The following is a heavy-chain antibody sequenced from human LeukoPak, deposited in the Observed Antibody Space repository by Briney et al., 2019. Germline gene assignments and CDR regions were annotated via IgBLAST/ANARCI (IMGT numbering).Heavy chain of an antibody. J-gene: IGHJ4*02. D-gene: IGHD6-19*01. V-gene: IGHV1-2*02. CDR2: INPNSGGT. Sequence: ASVKVSSTASGYTFTAYYMHWVRQAPGQGLEWMGWINPNSGGTNYAQKFQGRVTMTRDTSIRTAYMDLSRLRSDDTAVYYCATTTIYSSGSDYWGQGTLVTVSS. CDR1: GYTFTAYY. CDR3: ATTTIYSSGSDY.